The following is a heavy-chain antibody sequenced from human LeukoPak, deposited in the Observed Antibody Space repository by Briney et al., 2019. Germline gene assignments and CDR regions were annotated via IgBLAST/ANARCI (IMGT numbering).Heavy chain of an antibody. CDR1: GYTLTELS. J-gene: IGHJ4*02. Sequence: ASVKVSCKVSGYTLTELSMHWVRQAPGKGLEWMGGFDPEDGETIYAQKFQGRVTITADESTSTAYMELSSLRSEDTAVYYCARGGSNWGSRRYFDYWGQGTLVTVSS. D-gene: IGHD7-27*01. V-gene: IGHV1-24*01. CDR3: ARGGSNWGSRRYFDY. CDR2: FDPEDGET.